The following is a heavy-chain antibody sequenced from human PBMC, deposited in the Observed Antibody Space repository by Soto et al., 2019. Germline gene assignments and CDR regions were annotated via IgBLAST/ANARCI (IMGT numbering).Heavy chain of an antibody. J-gene: IGHJ4*02. CDR3: SRGLQWLVRPPFDY. Sequence: QVQLVQSGAEVKKPGASVKVSCKASGYTFSSHYMHCVRQAHGQGLEWMGVIDPSGGSTNYAQKFQSRVTMIRDTSTSTVYMELSSLRSEDTAVYSCSRGLQWLVRPPFDYWGQGTLVTVSS. V-gene: IGHV1-46*01. D-gene: IGHD6-19*01. CDR1: GYTFSSHY. CDR2: IDPSGGST.